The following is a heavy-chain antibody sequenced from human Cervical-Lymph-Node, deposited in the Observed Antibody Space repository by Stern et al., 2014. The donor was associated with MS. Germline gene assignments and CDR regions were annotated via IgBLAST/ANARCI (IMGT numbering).Heavy chain of an antibody. D-gene: IGHD1-1*01. CDR2: VYYLGDT. V-gene: IGHV4-39*01. J-gene: IGHJ4*02. CDR3: ARRSTLRSRTFDY. CDR1: GGSVSSSSYY. Sequence: VQLVQSGPGVLKPSETLSLSCTVSGGSVSSSSYYWGWIRQPPGKGLEWIGNVYYLGDTYYNPSLKSRVTISVDTSRNQFSLKLNSPTAADTAVYYCARRSTLRSRTFDYWGQGTLVTFS.